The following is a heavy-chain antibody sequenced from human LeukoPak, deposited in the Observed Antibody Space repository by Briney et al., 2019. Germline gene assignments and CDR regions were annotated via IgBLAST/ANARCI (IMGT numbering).Heavy chain of an antibody. CDR1: GGSISSYY. CDR2: IYYSGST. D-gene: IGHD6-19*01. V-gene: IGHV4-59*01. J-gene: IGHJ1*01. Sequence: SETLSLTXTVSGGSISSYYWSWIRQPPGKGLEWIGYIYYSGSTNYNPSLKSRVTISVDTSKNQFSLKLSSVTAADTAVYYCARGTPLAVAGTGYFQHWGQGTLVTVSS. CDR3: ARGTPLAVAGTGYFQH.